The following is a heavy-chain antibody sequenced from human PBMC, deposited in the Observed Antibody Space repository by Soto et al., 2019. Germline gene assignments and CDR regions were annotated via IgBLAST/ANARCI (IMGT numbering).Heavy chain of an antibody. J-gene: IGHJ3*02. V-gene: IGHV3-21*01. CDR3: ARVPHCSGGSCYSKPDAFDI. D-gene: IGHD2-15*01. CDR2: ISSSSSYI. Sequence: EVQLVESGGGLVKPGGSLRLSCAASGFTFSSYSMNWVRQAPGKGLECVSSISSSSSYIYYADSVKGRFTISRDNAKNSLYLKMNSLRAEDTAVYYCARVPHCSGGSCYSKPDAFDIWGQGTMVTVSS. CDR1: GFTFSSYS.